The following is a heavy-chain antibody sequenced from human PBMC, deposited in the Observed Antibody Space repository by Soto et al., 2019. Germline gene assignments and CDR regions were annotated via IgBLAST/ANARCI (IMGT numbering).Heavy chain of an antibody. CDR3: AREKAVAEHGWFDP. J-gene: IGHJ5*02. D-gene: IGHD6-19*01. Sequence: QVQLVQSGSELKEPGASVKVSCKASGYTFTSYAMNWVRQAPGQGLEWMGWINTNTGNPTYAQGFTGRFVFSLDTSVSTAYLQICSLKAKDTAVYYCAREKAVAEHGWFDPWGQGTLVTVSS. V-gene: IGHV7-4-1*01. CDR1: GYTFTSYA. CDR2: INTNTGNP.